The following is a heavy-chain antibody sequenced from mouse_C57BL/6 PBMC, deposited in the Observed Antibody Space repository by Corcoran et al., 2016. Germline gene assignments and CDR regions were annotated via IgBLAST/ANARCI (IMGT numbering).Heavy chain of an antibody. D-gene: IGHD3-2*02. J-gene: IGHJ2*01. V-gene: IGHV9-3*01. CDR1: GNTFTTYG. Sequence: QIQLVQSGPELKKPGETVKISCKASGNTFTTYGMSWVKQAPGKGLKWMGWINTYSGVPTYADDFKGRFAFSLETSASTAYLQINNLKNEDTATYFCARGAGHYFDYWGQGTTLTVSS. CDR2: INTYSGVP. CDR3: ARGAGHYFDY.